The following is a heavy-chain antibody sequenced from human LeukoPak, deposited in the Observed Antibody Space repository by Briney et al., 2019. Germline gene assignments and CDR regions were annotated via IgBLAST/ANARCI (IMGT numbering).Heavy chain of an antibody. CDR2: INYSGST. D-gene: IGHD6-13*01. J-gene: IGHJ6*03. Sequence: SETLSLTCTVSGGSISSYYWSWIRQPPGKGLEWIGYINYSGSTNYNPSLKSRVTISVDTSKNQFSLKLSSVTAADTAVYYCARVLSGIAAAGTFYYYYYYMDVWGKGTTVTVSS. CDR3: ARVLSGIAAAGTFYYYYYYMDV. CDR1: GGSISSYY. V-gene: IGHV4-59*01.